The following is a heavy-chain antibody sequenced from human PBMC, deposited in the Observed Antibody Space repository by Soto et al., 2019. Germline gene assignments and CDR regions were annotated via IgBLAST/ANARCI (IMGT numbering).Heavy chain of an antibody. CDR3: AKGLYYYGSSGYRVFDY. CDR1: GFTFNNYA. Sequence: PGGSLRLSCAASGFTFNNYALTWVRQAPGKGLEWVSTISVSGGTTHYSDSVKGRFTISRDNSKKTVYLQMHGLRADDTAVYYCAKGLYYYGSSGYRVFDYWGQGALVTVSS. CDR2: ISVSGGTT. D-gene: IGHD3-22*01. V-gene: IGHV3-23*01. J-gene: IGHJ4*02.